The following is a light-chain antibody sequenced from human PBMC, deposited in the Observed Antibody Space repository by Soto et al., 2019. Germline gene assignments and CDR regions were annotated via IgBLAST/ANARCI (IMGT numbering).Light chain of an antibody. V-gene: IGKV3-20*01. CDR2: GAS. J-gene: IGKJ4*01. CDR3: QQYQSLT. Sequence: VVLPQSPAILALSPGDRATLSCRASQSVSSSYLAWYQHKPGQAPRLLIHGASSRVTGIPDRFSGSGSGTDFTLTITRLEPEDFAVYYCQQYQSLTFGGGTKVDI. CDR1: QSVSSSY.